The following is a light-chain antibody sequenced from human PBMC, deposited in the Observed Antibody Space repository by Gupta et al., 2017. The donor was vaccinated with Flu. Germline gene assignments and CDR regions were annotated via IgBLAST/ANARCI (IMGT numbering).Light chain of an antibody. CDR3: SQGKPRMCT. CDR2: RGS. CDR1: QSLVYTDGNTY. J-gene: IGKJ2*02. V-gene: IGKV2-30*01. Sequence: DVVMTQSPLSLPVTLGQPASISCRSSQSLVYTDGNTYLNWYQQRPGQSPRRLIYRGSNRDSRVPDRFSGCGSGTDFTLRMMRVEAEDVAVYYCSQGKPRMCTFGEGTKVEIK.